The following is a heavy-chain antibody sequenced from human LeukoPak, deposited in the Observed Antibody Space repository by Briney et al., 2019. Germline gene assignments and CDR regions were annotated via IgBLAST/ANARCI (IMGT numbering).Heavy chain of an antibody. D-gene: IGHD2-21*02. CDR1: GYTFTSYY. CDR3: ARSGGDWGGAFDI. Sequence: ASVKVSCKASGYTFTSYYMHWVRQAPGQGLEWMGIINPSGGSTSYAQKSQGRVTMTRDTSTSTVYMELSSLRSEDTAVYYCARSGGDWGGAFDIWGQGTMVTVSS. CDR2: INPSGGST. J-gene: IGHJ3*02. V-gene: IGHV1-46*01.